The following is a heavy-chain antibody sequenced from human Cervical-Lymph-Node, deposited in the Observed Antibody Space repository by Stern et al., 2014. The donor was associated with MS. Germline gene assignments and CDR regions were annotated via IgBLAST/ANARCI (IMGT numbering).Heavy chain of an antibody. D-gene: IGHD5-18*01. V-gene: IGHV4-38-2*02. J-gene: IGHJ6*02. CDR2: IYPSGST. CDR3: ARENVDTAMVAYYYYGMDV. Sequence: QLQLQESGPGLVKPSETLSLTCTVSGYSISSGYYWGWIRQPPGKGLEWXGSIYPSGSTYYNPSLKSRVTISVATSKNQFSLKLSSVTAADTAVYYCARENVDTAMVAYYYYGMDVWGQGTTVTVSS. CDR1: GYSISSGYY.